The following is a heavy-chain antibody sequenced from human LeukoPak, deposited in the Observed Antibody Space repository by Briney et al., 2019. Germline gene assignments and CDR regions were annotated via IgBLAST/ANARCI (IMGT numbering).Heavy chain of an antibody. CDR3: ARGLYWSYYYYYGMDV. CDR1: GGSFSGYY. CDR2: INHSGST. J-gene: IGHJ6*02. Sequence: SETLSLTCAVYGGSFSGYYWSWIRQPPGKGLEWIGEINHSGSTNYNPSLKSRVTISVDTSKNQFSLKLSSVTAADTAVYYCARGLYWSYYYYYGMDVWGQGTTVTVSS. V-gene: IGHV4-34*01. D-gene: IGHD2-8*02.